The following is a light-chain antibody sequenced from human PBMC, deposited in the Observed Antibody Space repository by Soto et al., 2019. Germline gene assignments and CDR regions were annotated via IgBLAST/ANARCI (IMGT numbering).Light chain of an antibody. J-gene: IGKJ4*01. CDR1: QSVRSRY. CDR2: DAS. Sequence: DIALTQSPGTLSLSPGERATLSCRARQSVRSRYLAWYQQKAGQAPRLLIYDASRRATGIPDRFSGSGSGTDFTLTISRLEPEDFAVYYCQQYGSSVTFGGGTKVEIK. V-gene: IGKV3-20*01. CDR3: QQYGSSVT.